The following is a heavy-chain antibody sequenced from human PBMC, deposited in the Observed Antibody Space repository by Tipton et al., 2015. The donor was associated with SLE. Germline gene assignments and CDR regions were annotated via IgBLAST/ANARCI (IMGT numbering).Heavy chain of an antibody. V-gene: IGHV3-21*03. CDR3: AGDDYASGIT. CDR1: GFIFGSHA. D-gene: IGHD3-10*01. CDR2: ISSSSRYI. Sequence: SLRLSCAASGFIFGSHAMYWVRQAPGKGLEWVSSISSSSRYIYHAESLKGRFTISRDNAKNSLYLQMNSLRVEDTAVYFCAGDDYASGITWGQGTLVTVSS. J-gene: IGHJ5*02.